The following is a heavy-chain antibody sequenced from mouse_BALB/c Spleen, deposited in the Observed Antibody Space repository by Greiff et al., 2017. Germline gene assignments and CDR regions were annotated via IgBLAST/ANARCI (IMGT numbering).Heavy chain of an antibody. D-gene: IGHD2-4*01. V-gene: IGHV1-9*01. CDR3: ARVITAMDY. J-gene: IGHJ4*01. CDR1: GYTFSSYW. Sequence: VKLVESGAELMKPGASVKISCKATGYTFSSYWIEWVKQRPGHGLEWIGEILPGSGSTNYNEKFKGKATFTADTSSNTAYMQLSSLTSEDSAVYYCARVITAMDYWGQGTSVTVSS. CDR2: ILPGSGST.